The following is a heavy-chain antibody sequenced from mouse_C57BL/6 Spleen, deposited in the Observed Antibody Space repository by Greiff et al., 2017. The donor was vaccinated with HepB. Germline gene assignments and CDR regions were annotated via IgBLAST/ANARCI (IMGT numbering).Heavy chain of an antibody. CDR1: GFSLSTSGMG. D-gene: IGHD2-5*01. J-gene: IGHJ1*03. V-gene: IGHV8-12*01. Sequence: QVTLKESGPGILQSSQTLSLTCSFSGFSLSTSGMGVSWIRQPSGKGLEWLAHIYWDDDKRYNPSLKSRLTISKDTSRNQVFLKITSVDTADTATYYCARRREAYYSNYGYFDVWGTGTTVTVSS. CDR2: IYWDDDK. CDR3: ARRREAYYSNYGYFDV.